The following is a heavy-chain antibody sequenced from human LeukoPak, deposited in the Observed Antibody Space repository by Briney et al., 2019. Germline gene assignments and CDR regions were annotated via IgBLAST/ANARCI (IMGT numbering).Heavy chain of an antibody. CDR3: ARDLNYDTAS. D-gene: IGHD3-22*01. Sequence: PGGSLRLSCAASGLSVSSNPMSWVRQAPGKGLEWVSVIYSGGSTYYADSVKGRFTISRDNSKNTVYLQMNSLRAEYTAVYYCARDLNYDTASWGQGTLVTVSS. V-gene: IGHV3-53*01. J-gene: IGHJ5*02. CDR2: IYSGGST. CDR1: GLSVSSNP.